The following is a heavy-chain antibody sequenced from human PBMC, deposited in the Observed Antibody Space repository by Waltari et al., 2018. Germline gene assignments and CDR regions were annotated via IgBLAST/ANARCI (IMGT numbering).Heavy chain of an antibody. CDR1: RFTLSRYY. J-gene: IGHJ4*02. CDR2: ISSGGTYI. CDR3: VRSTSWRYYFDT. D-gene: IGHD6-13*01. V-gene: IGHV3-21*01. Sequence: DVQLVESGGGLVKPGGSLRLSCAASRFTLSRYYMHWVRQAPGKGLEWVASISSGGTYIYYTYSVKGRFTISRGSVTDSLYLQMNSLRVEDTATYFCVRSTSWRYYFDTWGQGTLVAVSS.